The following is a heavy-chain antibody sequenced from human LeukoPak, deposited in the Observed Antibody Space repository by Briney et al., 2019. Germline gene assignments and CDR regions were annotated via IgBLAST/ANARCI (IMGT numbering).Heavy chain of an antibody. CDR2: ISYDGSNK. D-gene: IGHD3-10*01. CDR1: GFTFRSNA. Sequence: PGRSLRLSCAASGFTFRSNAMHWGRQAPGKGLEWVAVISYDGSNKYYADSVKGRFTISRDDSKNTLYLQVNSLRAEDTAVYYCARDRRYYGSGSLGGFDYWGQGTLVTVSS. J-gene: IGHJ4*02. CDR3: ARDRRYYGSGSLGGFDY. V-gene: IGHV3-30*04.